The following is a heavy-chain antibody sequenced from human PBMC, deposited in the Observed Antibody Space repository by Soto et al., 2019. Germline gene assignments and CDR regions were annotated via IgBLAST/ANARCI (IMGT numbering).Heavy chain of an antibody. J-gene: IGHJ3*01. Sequence: GGSLRLSCAASGFTFSSYAMHWVRQAPGKGLEWVAVISYDGSNKYYADSVKGRFTISRDNSKNTLYLQMNSLRAEDTAVYYCARVSVNYYGSGSYYENHALDVWGQGTMVTVSS. V-gene: IGHV3-30-3*01. CDR3: ARVSVNYYGSGSYYENHALDV. D-gene: IGHD3-10*01. CDR2: ISYDGSNK. CDR1: GFTFSSYA.